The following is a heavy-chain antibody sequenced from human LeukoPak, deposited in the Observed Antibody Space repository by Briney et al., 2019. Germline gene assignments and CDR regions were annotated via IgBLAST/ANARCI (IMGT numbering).Heavy chain of an antibody. Sequence: KPSETLSLTCTASGGSISSGSYHWAWIRQPPEKGLAWIGRIYYSGNTYYNPSLKSRVTISVDTSKIQFSMKLSSVTAADTSVYYCARHRSGRYSYGDFDYWGQGTLVTVSS. CDR2: IYYSGNT. V-gene: IGHV4-39*01. D-gene: IGHD5-18*01. J-gene: IGHJ4*02. CDR3: ARHRSGRYSYGDFDY. CDR1: GGSISSGSYH.